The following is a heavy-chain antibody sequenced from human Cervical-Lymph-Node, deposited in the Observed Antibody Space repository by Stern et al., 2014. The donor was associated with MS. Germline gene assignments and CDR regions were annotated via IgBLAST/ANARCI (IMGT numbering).Heavy chain of an antibody. D-gene: IGHD6-6*01. J-gene: IGHJ6*02. CDR1: GDSVSSGSHY. V-gene: IGHV4-61*02. CDR3: ARLGIASRPYFYGMDV. Sequence: LQLQESGPGLVKPSQTLSLTCTVSGDSVSSGSHYWSWVRQPAGKGLEWIGRIYTSGSTNYSPSLKSRVTLSRDTSKTQFSLKLSSVTATDTAVYYCARLGIASRPYFYGMDVWGQGTTVIVSS. CDR2: IYTSGST.